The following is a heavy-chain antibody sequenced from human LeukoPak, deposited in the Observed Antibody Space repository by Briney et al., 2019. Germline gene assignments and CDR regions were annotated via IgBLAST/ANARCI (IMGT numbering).Heavy chain of an antibody. CDR1: GHLFRSCG. V-gene: IGHV3-30*02. CDR3: AKCLSARECCQH. Sequence: PGGSLRLSCAAWGHLFRSCGMQWARQAPGKGLEWVTFIHADGNSKYYADSVEGRFTVSRDSPKNTLYLQMNSLRVEGTTVYYCAKCLSARECCQHWGQGTLVTVSS. D-gene: IGHD6-6*01. CDR2: IHADGNSK. J-gene: IGHJ1*01.